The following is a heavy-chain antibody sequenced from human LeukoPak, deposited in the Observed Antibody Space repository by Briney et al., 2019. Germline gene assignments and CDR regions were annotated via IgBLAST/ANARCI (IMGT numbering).Heavy chain of an antibody. Sequence: SETLSLTCTVSGGSISSYYWSWIRQPAGKGLEWIGRIYISGSTNYNPPFKSRVTMSVDTSKNQFSLKLSSVTAADTAVYYCARDLYYDILTGYRLGVYYYYMDVWGKGTTVTISS. D-gene: IGHD3-9*01. CDR3: ARDLYYDILTGYRLGVYYYYMDV. CDR1: GGSISSYY. J-gene: IGHJ6*03. CDR2: IYISGST. V-gene: IGHV4-4*07.